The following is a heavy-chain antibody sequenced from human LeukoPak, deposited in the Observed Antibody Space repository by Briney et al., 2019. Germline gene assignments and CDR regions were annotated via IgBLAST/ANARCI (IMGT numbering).Heavy chain of an antibody. CDR3: ARFRIAGENYFDY. J-gene: IGHJ4*02. V-gene: IGHV4-31*03. CDR1: GGSISSGGYY. CDR2: IYYSGST. Sequence: SETLSLTCTVSGGSISSGGYYWSWIRQHPGQGLEWIGYIYYSGSTYYNPSLKSRVTISVDTSKNQFSLKLSSVTAADTAVYYCARFRIAGENYFDYWGQGTLVTVSS. D-gene: IGHD3-16*01.